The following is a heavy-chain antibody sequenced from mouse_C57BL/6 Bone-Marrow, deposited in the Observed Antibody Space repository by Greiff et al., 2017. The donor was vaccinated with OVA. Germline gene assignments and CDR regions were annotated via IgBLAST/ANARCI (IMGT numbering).Heavy chain of an antibody. CDR1: GYTFTDYY. V-gene: IGHV1-26*01. D-gene: IGHD1-1*01. J-gene: IGHJ2*01. Sequence: EVQLQQSGPELVKPRASVKISCKASGYTFTDYYMNWVKQSHGKSLEWIGDINPNNGGTSYNQKFKGKATLTVDKSSSTAYMELRSLTSEDSAVYYCARGYYGSSSYWGQGTTLTVSS. CDR2: INPNNGGT. CDR3: ARGYYGSSSY.